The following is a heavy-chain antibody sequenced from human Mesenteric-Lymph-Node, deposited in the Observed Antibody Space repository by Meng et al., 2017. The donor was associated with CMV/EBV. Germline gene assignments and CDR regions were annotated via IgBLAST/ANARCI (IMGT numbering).Heavy chain of an antibody. CDR1: GFTSSGYD. D-gene: IGHD4-17*01. CDR2: VSNSGNT. V-gene: IGHV3-23*01. J-gene: IGHJ4*02. CDR3: AKPRGDYELFDF. Sequence: GGSLRLSCAASGFTSSGYDMHWVRQTPGKGLEWVSGVSNSGNTYYADSVKGRFTISRDNSKNTLFLQMSSLTVADTAVYYCAKPRGDYELFDFWGRGTLVTVSS.